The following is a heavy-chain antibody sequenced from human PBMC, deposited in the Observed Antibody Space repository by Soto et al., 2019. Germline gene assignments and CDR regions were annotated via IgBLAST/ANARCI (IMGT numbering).Heavy chain of an antibody. CDR2: IYYSGST. D-gene: IGHD3-10*01. V-gene: IGHV4-31*03. Sequence: SETLSLTCTVSGGSISSGGYYWSWIRQHPGKGLEWIGYIYYSGSTYYNPSLKSRVTISVETSKNQFSLKLSSVTAADTAVYYWARDLRGSGRTNTHPPHIRFDPWGQGTLVTVSS. CDR1: GGSISSGGYY. J-gene: IGHJ5*02. CDR3: ARDLRGSGRTNTHPPHIRFDP.